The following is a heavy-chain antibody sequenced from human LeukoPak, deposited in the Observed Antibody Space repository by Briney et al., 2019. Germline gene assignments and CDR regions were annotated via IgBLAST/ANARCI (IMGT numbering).Heavy chain of an antibody. CDR2: IYYSGST. D-gene: IGHD3-10*01. Sequence: KPSETLSLTCTVSDGSISSSSYYWGWIRQPPGKGLEWIGSIYYSGSTYYNPSLKSRVSISVDTSKNQFSLKLSSVTAADTAVYHCARAGDYGSGSKLPWFDPWGQGTLVTVSS. J-gene: IGHJ5*02. CDR1: DGSISSSSYY. V-gene: IGHV4-39*07. CDR3: ARAGDYGSGSKLPWFDP.